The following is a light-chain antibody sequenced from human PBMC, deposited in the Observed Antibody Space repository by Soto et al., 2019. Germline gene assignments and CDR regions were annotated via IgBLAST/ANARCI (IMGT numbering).Light chain of an antibody. CDR1: QNVRSY. CDR3: QQYNNWPPWT. V-gene: IGKV3-11*01. CDR2: DAS. J-gene: IGKJ1*01. Sequence: EIVLTQSPATLSLSPGERATLSCGASQNVRSYLAWYQQKPGQAPRLLIYDASNRATGIPARFSGSGSGTDFTLTISSLEPEDFAVYYCQQYNNWPPWTFGQGTKVDIK.